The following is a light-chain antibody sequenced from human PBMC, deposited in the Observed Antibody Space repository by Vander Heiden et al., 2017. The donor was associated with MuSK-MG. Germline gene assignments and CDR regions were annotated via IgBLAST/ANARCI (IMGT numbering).Light chain of an antibody. V-gene: IGKV1-27*01. Sequence: DIQMTQSPSSLSASVGDRVTITCRASEAINNRLAWYQQKPGKTPKLLIYKASRLQTGVPSRFSGSASGTEFTLTISSLQPEDVATYYCQQYNSDPPTFGQGTKVELK. CDR3: QQYNSDPPT. J-gene: IGKJ2*01. CDR2: KAS. CDR1: EAINNR.